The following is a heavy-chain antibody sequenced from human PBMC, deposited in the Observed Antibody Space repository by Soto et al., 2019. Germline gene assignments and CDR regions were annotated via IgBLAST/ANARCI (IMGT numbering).Heavy chain of an antibody. V-gene: IGHV4-59*08. CDR3: ARHRSLYTRRAFDY. D-gene: IGHD3-16*01. J-gene: IGHJ4*02. Sequence: SETLSLTCTVSGGSISSYYWSWIRQPPGKGLEWIGYIYYSGSTNYNPSLKSRVTISVDTSKNQFSLKLSSVTAADTAVFYCARHRSLYTRRAFDYWGQGTLVTVSS. CDR1: GGSISSYY. CDR2: IYYSGST.